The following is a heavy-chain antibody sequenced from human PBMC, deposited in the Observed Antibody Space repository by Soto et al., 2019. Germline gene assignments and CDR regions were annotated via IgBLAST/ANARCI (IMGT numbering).Heavy chain of an antibody. V-gene: IGHV4-39*01. D-gene: IGHD3-10*01. CDR2: IYYSGST. CDR3: ATVWFGESQQ. J-gene: IGHJ1*01. Sequence: QLQLQESGPGLVKPSETLSLTCTVSGGSISSSSYYWGWIRQPPGKGLEWIGSIYYSGSTYYNPSLKSRATISVETSSNQFSLQLSSVTAADTALYCCATVWFGESQQWGQGTLVTVSS. CDR1: GGSISSSSYY.